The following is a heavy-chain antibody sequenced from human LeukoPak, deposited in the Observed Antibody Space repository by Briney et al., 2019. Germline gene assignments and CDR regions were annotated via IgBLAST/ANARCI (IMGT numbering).Heavy chain of an antibody. V-gene: IGHV4-61*02. D-gene: IGHD5-24*01. CDR3: ASGGWLQFLAFDI. CDR2: IYTSGST. Sequence: PSETLSLTCTVSGGSISSGSYYWSWIRQPAGKGLEWVGRIYTSGSTNYTPSLKSRVTISVDTSKNQFSLKLSSVTAADTAVYYCASGGWLQFLAFDIWGQGTMVTVSS. CDR1: GGSISSGSYY. J-gene: IGHJ3*02.